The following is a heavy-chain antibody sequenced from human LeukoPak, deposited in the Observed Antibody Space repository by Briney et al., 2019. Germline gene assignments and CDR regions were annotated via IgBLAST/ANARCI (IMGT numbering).Heavy chain of an antibody. J-gene: IGHJ4*02. CDR1: GFTFSGYI. CDR3: ARGASRADY. CDR2: IGSSGNTI. Sequence: PGGSLRLSCAASGFTFSGYIMNWVRQAPGKGLEWVSFIGSSGNTIYYADSVKGRFTVSRDNAKNSLYLQMNSLRAEDTALYYCARGASRADYWGQGTLVTVSS. V-gene: IGHV3-48*01.